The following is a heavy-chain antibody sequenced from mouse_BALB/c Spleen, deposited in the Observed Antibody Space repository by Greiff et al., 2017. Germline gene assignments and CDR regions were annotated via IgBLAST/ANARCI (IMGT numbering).Heavy chain of an antibody. J-gene: IGHJ4*01. Sequence: EVMLVESGGGLVKPGGSLKLSCAASGFTFSDYYMYWVRQTPEKRLEWVATISDGGSYTYYPDSVKGRFTISRDNAKNNLYLQMSSLKSEDTAMYYCAREKYLSYYGNGMDYWGQGTSVTVSS. CDR2: ISDGGSYT. CDR1: GFTFSDYY. CDR3: AREKYLSYYGNGMDY. D-gene: IGHD2-10*01. V-gene: IGHV5-4*02.